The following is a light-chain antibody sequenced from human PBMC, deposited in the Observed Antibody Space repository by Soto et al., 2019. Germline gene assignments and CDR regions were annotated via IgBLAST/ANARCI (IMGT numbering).Light chain of an antibody. CDR1: QSIVTY. Sequence: DIQMTQSPSSLSASVGDRVTITCRASQSIVTYLNWYLQKPGKAPKRLIYAASNLQSGVPSRFSGSGSGTDFTLTISSLQSEDFATYFCQQSYSTPPWTFGQGTKVEIK. CDR2: AAS. V-gene: IGKV1-39*01. CDR3: QQSYSTPPWT. J-gene: IGKJ1*01.